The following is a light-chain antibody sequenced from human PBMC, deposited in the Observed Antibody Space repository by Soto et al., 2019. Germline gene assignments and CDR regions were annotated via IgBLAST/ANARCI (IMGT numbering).Light chain of an antibody. Sequence: DIQMTQSPSSLSASVWDRVTIDCRSSHDVSRNLNWLQQKRGEAPKLLIYDASNLERGVPSRFSGSGSGTDFILTSSSRQHEDVATYYCKQYSSMLSFGGGT. CDR1: HDVSRN. V-gene: IGKV1-33*01. J-gene: IGKJ4*01. CDR3: KQYSSMLS. CDR2: DAS.